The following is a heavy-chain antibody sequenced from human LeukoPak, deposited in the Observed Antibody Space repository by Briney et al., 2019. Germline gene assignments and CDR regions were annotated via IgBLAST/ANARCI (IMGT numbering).Heavy chain of an antibody. CDR2: MSPNSGDT. D-gene: IGHD3-10*01. CDR1: GYTFTSYD. Sequence: GASVKVSCKASGYTFTSYDFNWVRQATGQRPEWMGWMSPNSGDTGYAQKFQDRVTMTRNTSISTAYMELSSLRSEDTALYYCAKSTYYYGSGEGSNYWYFDLWGRGTLVTVSS. V-gene: IGHV1-8*01. CDR3: AKSTYYYGSGEGSNYWYFDL. J-gene: IGHJ2*01.